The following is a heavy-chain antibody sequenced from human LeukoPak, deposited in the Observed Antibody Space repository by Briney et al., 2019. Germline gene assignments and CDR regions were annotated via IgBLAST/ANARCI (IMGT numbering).Heavy chain of an antibody. CDR2: IYYSGST. D-gene: IGHD3-22*01. Sequence: SETPSLTCTVSGGSISSGGYYWSWIRQHPGKGLEWIGYIYYSGSTYYNPSLKSRVTISVDTSKNQFSLKLSSVTAADTAVYYCARGDSSGYYFLFDYWGQGTLVTVSS. J-gene: IGHJ4*02. CDR3: ARGDSSGYYFLFDY. CDR1: GGSISSGGYY. V-gene: IGHV4-31*03.